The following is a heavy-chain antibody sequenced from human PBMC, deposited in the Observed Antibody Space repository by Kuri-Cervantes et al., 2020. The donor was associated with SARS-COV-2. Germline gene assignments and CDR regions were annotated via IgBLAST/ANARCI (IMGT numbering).Heavy chain of an antibody. J-gene: IGHJ4*02. CDR1: GFKFSRTD. CDR3: VKVNNPQAAIYYFDY. D-gene: IGHD2-2*01. V-gene: IGHV3-64D*08. CDR2: ISSNGGST. Sequence: GGSLRLSCAASGFKFSRTDMHWVRQAPGKGLEYVSAISSNGGSTYYADSVKGRFTISRDNSKNTLYLQMSSLRAEDTAVYYCVKVNNPQAAIYYFDYWGQGTLVTVSS.